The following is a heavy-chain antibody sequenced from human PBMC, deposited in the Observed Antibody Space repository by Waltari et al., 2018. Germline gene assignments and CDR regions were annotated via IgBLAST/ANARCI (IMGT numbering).Heavy chain of an antibody. V-gene: IGHV1-69*08. Sequence: QVQLVQSGAEVKKPGSSVKVSCKASGGTFSSYTISWVRQAPGQGLEGMGRITPILGKANYAQKFQGRVTITADKSTSTAYMELSSLRSEDTAVYYCARDIEYFEAGSFAWFDPWGQGTLVTVSS. CDR1: GGTFSSYT. CDR3: ARDIEYFEAGSFAWFDP. D-gene: IGHD3-9*01. J-gene: IGHJ5*02. CDR2: ITPILGKA.